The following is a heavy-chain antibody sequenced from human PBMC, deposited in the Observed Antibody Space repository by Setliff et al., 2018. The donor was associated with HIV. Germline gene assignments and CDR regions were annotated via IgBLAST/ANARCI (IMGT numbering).Heavy chain of an antibody. CDR1: GYTFTGYF. D-gene: IGHD2-8*01. CDR2: ISPNSAGT. Sequence: ASVKVFCKASGYTFTGYFIHWVRQAPGQGLEWMGRISPNSAGTNYAQKFQGRVTMTRDTSISTAYMELSRLRSDDTAVYYCATKVYCTNGVCLDAFDIWGQGTMVTVAS. J-gene: IGHJ3*02. CDR3: ATKVYCTNGVCLDAFDI. V-gene: IGHV1-2*06.